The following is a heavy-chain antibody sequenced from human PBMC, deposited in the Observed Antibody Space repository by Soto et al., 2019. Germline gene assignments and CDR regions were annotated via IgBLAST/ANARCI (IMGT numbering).Heavy chain of an antibody. J-gene: IGHJ6*02. CDR1: GYTFTSYA. Sequence: QVQLVQSGAEVKKPGASVKVSCKASGYTFTSYAMHWVRQAPGQRLEWMGWINAGNGNTKYSQKFQGRVTITRDTAASTAYRELSSLRSEDTAVYYCARVNAELRLGDPYYYYGMDVWGQGTTVTVSS. D-gene: IGHD3-16*01. CDR2: INAGNGNT. CDR3: ARVNAELRLGDPYYYYGMDV. V-gene: IGHV1-3*01.